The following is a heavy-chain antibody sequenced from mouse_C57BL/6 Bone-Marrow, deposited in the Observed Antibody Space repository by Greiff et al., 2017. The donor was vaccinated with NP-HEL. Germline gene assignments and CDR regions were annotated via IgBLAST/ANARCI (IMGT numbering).Heavy chain of an antibody. Sequence: VQLQQSGPELLKPGDSVKISCKASGYAFSSSWMNWVKQRPGKGLGWIGRIYPGDGDTNYNGKFKGKATLTADKSSSTAYMQLSSLTSEDSAVYVCARGLRIYAMDYWGQGTSVTVSS. CDR2: IYPGDGDT. CDR3: ARGLRIYAMDY. J-gene: IGHJ4*01. V-gene: IGHV1-82*01. D-gene: IGHD3-2*02. CDR1: GYAFSSSW.